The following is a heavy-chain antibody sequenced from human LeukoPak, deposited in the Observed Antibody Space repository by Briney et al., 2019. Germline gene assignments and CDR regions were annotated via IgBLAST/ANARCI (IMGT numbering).Heavy chain of an antibody. CDR3: ARGVTIVRGDD. J-gene: IGHJ4*02. CDR2: INPNSGGT. CDR1: GYSFTGHF. D-gene: IGHD3-10*01. V-gene: IGHV1-2*02. Sequence: ASVKVSCKASGYSFTGHFIHWVRQAPGQGLEWMGWINPNSGGTNYARDFQGRVTMTRDTSISTAYMEVTNLTSDDTAVYFCARGVTIVRGDDWGQGTLVSVYS.